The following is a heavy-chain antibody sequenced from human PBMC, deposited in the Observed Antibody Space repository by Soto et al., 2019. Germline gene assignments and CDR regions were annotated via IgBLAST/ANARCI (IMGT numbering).Heavy chain of an antibody. D-gene: IGHD6-19*01. Sequence: QVQLVESGGGVVQPGRSLRLSCAASGFTFSSYALHWVRQAPGKGLEWVAVISYDGSNKYYADSVKGRLTISRDNSKNTLSLQMNSLRPEDTAVYYCARAFGYSSGWKSVDNWGQGTLVTVSS. CDR3: ARAFGYSSGWKSVDN. V-gene: IGHV3-30-3*01. J-gene: IGHJ4*02. CDR2: ISYDGSNK. CDR1: GFTFSSYA.